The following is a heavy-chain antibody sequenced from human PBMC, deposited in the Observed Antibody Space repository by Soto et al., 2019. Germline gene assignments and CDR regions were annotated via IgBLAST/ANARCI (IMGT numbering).Heavy chain of an antibody. J-gene: IGHJ2*01. V-gene: IGHV3-30*18. CDR1: GFTFSSYG. D-gene: IGHD2-15*01. CDR3: VKEVTPKASKWYFAH. CDR2: ISHDGTVQ. Sequence: QVQLVESGGGVVQPGRSLRLSCAASGFTFSSYGMQWVRQAPGKGLEWVAVISHDGTVQYCAESVKGRFTLSRDNSKNTLYLQMDSLSAEDTAMYYCVKEVTPKASKWYFAHWGRGTLVTVSS.